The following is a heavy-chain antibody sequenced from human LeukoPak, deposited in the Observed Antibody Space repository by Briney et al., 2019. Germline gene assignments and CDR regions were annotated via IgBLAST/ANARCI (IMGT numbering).Heavy chain of an antibody. V-gene: IGHV3-23*01. J-gene: IGHJ4*02. CDR3: ARELGTIGWYIADY. Sequence: GGSLRLSCAASGFTFSIYAMSWVRRAPGKGLEWVSAINKAGRPYYADSVQGRFTISRDDSKDTVFLQMNSLRAEDTAVYYCARELGTIGWYIADYWGQGTLVIVSS. CDR2: INKAGRP. CDR1: GFTFSIYA. D-gene: IGHD6-19*01.